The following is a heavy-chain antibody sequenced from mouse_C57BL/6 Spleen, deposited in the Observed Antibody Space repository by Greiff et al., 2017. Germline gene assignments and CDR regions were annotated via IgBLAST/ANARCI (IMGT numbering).Heavy chain of an antibody. D-gene: IGHD2-3*01. CDR3: TRDGYQFAY. V-gene: IGHV1-15*01. CDR1: GYTFTDYE. CDR2: IDPETGGT. J-gene: IGHJ3*01. Sequence: QVQLKESGAELVRPGASVTLSCKASGYTFTDYEMHWVKQTPVHGLEWIGAIDPETGGTAYNQKFKGKAILTADKASSTAYMELRSLTSEDSAVYYCTRDGYQFAYWGQGTLVTVSA.